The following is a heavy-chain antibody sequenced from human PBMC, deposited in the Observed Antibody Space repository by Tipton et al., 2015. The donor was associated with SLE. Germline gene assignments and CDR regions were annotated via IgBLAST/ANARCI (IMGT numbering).Heavy chain of an antibody. Sequence: GSLRLSCAASGFTFSSYWMSWVRQAPGKGLEWVAIIKEDGSETYYVDSVKGRFTISRDNAKNSLYLQMNSLRREDTAMYHCVKDLRSGEWPEAFDIWGQGTMVTVSS. CDR2: IKEDGSET. CDR1: GFTFSSYW. CDR3: VKDLRSGEWPEAFDI. V-gene: IGHV3-7*03. D-gene: IGHD3-10*01. J-gene: IGHJ3*02.